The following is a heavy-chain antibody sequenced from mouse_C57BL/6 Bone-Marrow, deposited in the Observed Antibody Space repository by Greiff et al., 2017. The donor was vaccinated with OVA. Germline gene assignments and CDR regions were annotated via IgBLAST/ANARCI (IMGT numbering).Heavy chain of an antibody. CDR1: GYTFTDYY. CDR2: INPNNGGT. V-gene: IGHV1-26*01. CDR3: AKEVRITTVVRYFDV. J-gene: IGHJ1*03. Sequence: VQLQQSGPELVKPGASVKISCKASGYTFTDYYMNWVKQSHGKSLEWIGDINPNNGGTSYNQKFKGKATLTVDKSSSTAYMELRSLTSEDSAVYYCAKEVRITTVVRYFDVWGTGTTVTVSS. D-gene: IGHD1-1*01.